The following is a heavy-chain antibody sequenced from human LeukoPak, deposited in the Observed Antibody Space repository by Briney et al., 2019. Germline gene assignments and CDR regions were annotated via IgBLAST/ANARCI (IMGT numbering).Heavy chain of an antibody. CDR2: IKQDGSEK. V-gene: IGHV3-7*01. CDR3: ERCPEGGWMADAFDI. Sequence: PGGSLRLSCAASGFTFSSYWMSWVRQAPGKGLEWVANIKQDGSEKYYVDSVKGRFTISRDNAKNSLYPKMNSLRAEDTAVYYCERCPEGGWMADAFDIWGEGTMVTVSS. D-gene: IGHD5-12*01. J-gene: IGHJ3*02. CDR1: GFTFSSYW.